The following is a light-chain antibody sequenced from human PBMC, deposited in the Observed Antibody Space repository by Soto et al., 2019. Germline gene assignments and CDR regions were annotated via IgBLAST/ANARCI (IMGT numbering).Light chain of an antibody. CDR1: KLGDKY. V-gene: IGLV3-1*01. Sequence: SYELTQPPSVSVSPGQTASINCSGDKLGDKYACWYQQKPGQSPVLVIYQDSKRPSGIPERFSGSNSGNTATLTISGTQAMDEADYYCQAWDSSTGGVFGGGTKLTVL. J-gene: IGLJ2*01. CDR2: QDS. CDR3: QAWDSSTGGV.